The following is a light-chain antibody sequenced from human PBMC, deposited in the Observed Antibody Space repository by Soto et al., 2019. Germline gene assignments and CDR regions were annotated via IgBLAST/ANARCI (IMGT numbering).Light chain of an antibody. CDR3: TSYTSKSTGV. Sequence: QSVLTQPASVSGSPGQSITISCTGTISDVGGYNYDSWYQQHPGKAPKLIIYEVSNRRSGVSHRFSGSKSGNTASLTISGLQAEDEADYYCTSYTSKSTGVFGTGTKLTVL. CDR1: ISDVGGYNY. V-gene: IGLV2-14*01. J-gene: IGLJ1*01. CDR2: EVS.